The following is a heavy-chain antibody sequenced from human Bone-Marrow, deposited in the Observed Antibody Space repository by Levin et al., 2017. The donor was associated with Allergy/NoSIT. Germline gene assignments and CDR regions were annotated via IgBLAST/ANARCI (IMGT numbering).Heavy chain of an antibody. D-gene: IGHD5-12*01. CDR2: IWYDGSNK. CDR3: ARDLSAIVATVNYYYYGMDV. CDR1: GFTFSSYG. Sequence: GESLKISCAASGFTFSSYGMHWVRQAPGKGLEWVAVIWYDGSNKYYADSVKGRFTISRDNSKNTLYLQMNSLRAEDTAVYYCARDLSAIVATVNYYYYGMDVWGQGTTVTVSS. J-gene: IGHJ6*02. V-gene: IGHV3-33*01.